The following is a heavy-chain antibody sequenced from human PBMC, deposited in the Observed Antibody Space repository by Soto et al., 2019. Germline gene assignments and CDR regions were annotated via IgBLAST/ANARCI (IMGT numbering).Heavy chain of an antibody. J-gene: IGHJ6*02. CDR2: IYYSGST. CDR1: GGSVSSGSYY. V-gene: IGHV4-61*01. Sequence: SETLSLTRTVSGGSVSSGSYYWSWIRQPPGKGLEWIGYIYYSGSTNYNPSLKSRVTISVDTSKNQFSLKLSSVTAADTAVYYCARDVRQDPSGWYGGDYYYGMDVWGQGTTVTVSS. CDR3: ARDVRQDPSGWYGGDYYYGMDV. D-gene: IGHD6-19*01.